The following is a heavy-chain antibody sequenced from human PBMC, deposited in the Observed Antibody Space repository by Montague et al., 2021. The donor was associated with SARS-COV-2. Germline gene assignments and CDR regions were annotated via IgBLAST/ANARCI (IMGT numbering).Heavy chain of an antibody. Sequence: SETLSLTCTVSGGSISSSNYYWGWIRQPPGKGLEWIGNMYYSGSTYYNPSLKSRVTISIDTSKNQFSLKLSSVTAADTAVYYCARDDIVPQGVTKGMDVWGHGTTVTVSS. CDR2: MYYSGST. CDR1: GGSISSSNYY. CDR3: ARDDIVPQGVTKGMDV. V-gene: IGHV4-39*07. J-gene: IGHJ6*02. D-gene: IGHD2-15*01.